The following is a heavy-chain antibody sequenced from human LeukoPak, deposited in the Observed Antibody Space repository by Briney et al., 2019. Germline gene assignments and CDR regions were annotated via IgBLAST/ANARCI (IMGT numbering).Heavy chain of an antibody. D-gene: IGHD3-22*01. CDR1: GGSISSEGY. CDR2: IYTRGST. Sequence: SETLSLTCTVSGGSISSEGYWSWIRQPPGKGLEWIGYIYTRGSTNYNPSLKSRVTISVDTSKNQFSLKLTSVTAAGTAVYYCASPLNFDTSGYFAFDIWGQGTMVTVSS. V-gene: IGHV4-4*09. J-gene: IGHJ3*02. CDR3: ASPLNFDTSGYFAFDI.